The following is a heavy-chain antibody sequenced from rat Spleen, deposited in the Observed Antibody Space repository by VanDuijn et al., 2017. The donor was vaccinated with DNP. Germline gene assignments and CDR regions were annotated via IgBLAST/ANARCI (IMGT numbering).Heavy chain of an antibody. CDR3: ARHRAIAAIWDY. Sequence: EVQLVESGGGLVQPGRSLKLSCAASGFTFSNYYMAWVRQAPKKGLEWVATISPSGRRPDYSESVKGRFTISRDNAKNTQYLQMDSLRSEDTATYYCARHRAIAAIWDYWGQGVMVTVSS. CDR1: GFTFSNYY. V-gene: IGHV5-7*01. D-gene: IGHD1-2*01. J-gene: IGHJ2*01. CDR2: ISPSGRRP.